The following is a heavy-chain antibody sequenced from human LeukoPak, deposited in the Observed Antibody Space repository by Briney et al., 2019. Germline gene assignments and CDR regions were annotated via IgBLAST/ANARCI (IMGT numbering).Heavy chain of an antibody. CDR3: TTVGVYLPLRYYYYMDV. J-gene: IGHJ6*03. Sequence: GGSLRLSCAASGFTFSNAWMSWVRQAPGKGLEWVGRIKSKTDGGTTDYAATVKGRFTISRDDSKNTLYLQMNSLKTEDTAVYYCTTVGVYLPLRYYYYMDVWGKGTTVTVSS. V-gene: IGHV3-15*01. CDR1: GFTFSNAW. D-gene: IGHD2-8*01. CDR2: IKSKTDGGTT.